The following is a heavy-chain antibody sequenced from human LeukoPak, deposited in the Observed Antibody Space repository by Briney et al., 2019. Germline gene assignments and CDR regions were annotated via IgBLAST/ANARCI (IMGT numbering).Heavy chain of an antibody. CDR2: LIPMFGTT. D-gene: IGHD2-15*01. CDR1: GGSFRSYA. CDR3: ARVVVVVAALDQYYYYGMDV. Sequence: SVKVSCKASGGSFRSYAIRWVRRARARGLVGMIELIPMFGTTNYAQQCQGRVTVTPDEYTRTGYMELSSLGSEDTGLYYCARVVVVVAALDQYYYYGMDVWGQGTTVTVSS. J-gene: IGHJ6*02. V-gene: IGHV1-69*13.